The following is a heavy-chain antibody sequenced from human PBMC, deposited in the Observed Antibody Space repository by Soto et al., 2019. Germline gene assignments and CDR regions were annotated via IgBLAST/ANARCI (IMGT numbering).Heavy chain of an antibody. CDR2: IKSKTDGGTT. CDR1: GFTFSNAW. D-gene: IGHD3-22*01. J-gene: IGHJ4*02. CDR3: TTGLPVVVISTFDY. Sequence: EVQLVESGGGLVKPGGSLRLSCAASGFTFSNAWMSWVRQAPGKGLEWVGRIKSKTDGGTTDYAAPVKGRFTISRDDSKNTLYLQMNSLKTEDTAVYYCTTGLPVVVISTFDYWGQGTLVTVSS. V-gene: IGHV3-15*01.